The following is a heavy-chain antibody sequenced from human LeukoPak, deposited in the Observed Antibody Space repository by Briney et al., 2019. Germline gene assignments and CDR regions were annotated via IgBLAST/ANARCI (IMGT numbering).Heavy chain of an antibody. J-gene: IGHJ4*02. CDR1: GDSIGSFY. CDR3: ARGDSSSWYYYFDY. V-gene: IGHV4-4*07. D-gene: IGHD6-13*01. Sequence: PSETLSLTCTVSGDSIGSFYWSWIRQPAGKGLEWIGRIYTSGSTNYNPSLKSRVTISVDTSKNQFSLKLSSVTAADTAVYYCARGDSSSWYYYFDYWGQGTLVTVSS. CDR2: IYTSGST.